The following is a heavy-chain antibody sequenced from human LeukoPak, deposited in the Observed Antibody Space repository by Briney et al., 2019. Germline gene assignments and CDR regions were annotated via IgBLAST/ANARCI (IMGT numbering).Heavy chain of an antibody. CDR3: ARESRSTRASYYFDY. V-gene: IGHV4-31*03. Sequence: PSETLSLTCTVSGGSISSGGYYWSWIRQHPGKGLEWIGYIYYSGSTYYNPSLKSRVTISVDTSKNQFSLKLSSVTAADTAVYYCARESRSTRASYYFDYWGQGTLVTVSS. CDR1: GGSISSGGYY. J-gene: IGHJ4*02. CDR2: IYYSGST. D-gene: IGHD2-2*01.